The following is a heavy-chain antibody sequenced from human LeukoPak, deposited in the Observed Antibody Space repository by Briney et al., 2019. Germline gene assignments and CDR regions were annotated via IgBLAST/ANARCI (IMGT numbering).Heavy chain of an antibody. CDR3: ARGAYGSGSGNGFNI. CDR2: IFSTGST. V-gene: IGHV4-61*02. D-gene: IGHD3-10*01. J-gene: IGHJ3*02. Sequence: SETLSLTCTASGGSITSGTYYWSWIRQPAGKGLEWIGRIFSTGSTNYNPSLKSRVTMSVDTSKNQFSLNLSSVTAADTAVYYCARGAYGSGSGNGFNIWGQGTTVTVSS. CDR1: GGSITSGTYY.